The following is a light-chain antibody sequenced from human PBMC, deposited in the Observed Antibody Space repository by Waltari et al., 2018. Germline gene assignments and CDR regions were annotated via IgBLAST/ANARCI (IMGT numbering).Light chain of an antibody. J-gene: IGLJ2*01. CDR2: AVT. CDR1: SSDVGGYEL. V-gene: IGLV2-23*02. CDR3: CSYLERTV. Sequence: QSALTQPASVSGSPGQSITISCAGTSSDVGGYELVSWYQHHPYKAPKLLIYAVTKRPSGVSNRFSGSKSGNTASLTISGLQAEDEATYYCCSYLERTVFGGGTKLTVL.